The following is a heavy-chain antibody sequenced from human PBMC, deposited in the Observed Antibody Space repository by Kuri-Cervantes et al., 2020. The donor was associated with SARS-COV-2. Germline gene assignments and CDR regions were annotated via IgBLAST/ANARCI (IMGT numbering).Heavy chain of an antibody. CDR1: GGSFSGYY. D-gene: IGHD5-12*01. V-gene: IGHV4-34*01. CDR3: ASASGYYFPLYY. Sequence: CAVYGGSFSGYYWSWIRQPPGKGLEWIGEINPSGSTNYNPSLKSRVTISVDTSKNQCAQKISSVTAANTAVYYCASASGYYFPLYYWGQGTLVTVSS. J-gene: IGHJ4*02. CDR2: INPSGST.